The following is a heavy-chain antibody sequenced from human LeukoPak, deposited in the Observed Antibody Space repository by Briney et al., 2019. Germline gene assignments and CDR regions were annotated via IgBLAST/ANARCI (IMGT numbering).Heavy chain of an antibody. D-gene: IGHD1-26*01. J-gene: IGHJ3*02. CDR2: IYYSGST. V-gene: IGHV4-39*07. CDR3: ARDPRYSGSYYSLLHAFDI. Sequence: SETLSLTCTVSGGSISSSSYYWGWIRQPPGKGLEWIGSIYYSGSTYYNPSLKSRVTISVDTSKNQFSLKLSSVTAADTAVYYCARDPRYSGSYYSLLHAFDIWGQGTMVTVSS. CDR1: GGSISSSSYY.